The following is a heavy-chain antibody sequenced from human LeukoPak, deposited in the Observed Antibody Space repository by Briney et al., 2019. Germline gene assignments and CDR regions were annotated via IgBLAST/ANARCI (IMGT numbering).Heavy chain of an antibody. CDR2: MYYGGDN. D-gene: IGHD6-13*01. CDR1: GGSISSSAYY. CDR3: ARPAAAGIEAFDI. J-gene: IGHJ3*02. Sequence: SETLSLTCTVSGGSISSSAYYWGWIRQPPGKGLEWIANMYYGGDNYYNPSLKSRLTLSADTSKNQLSLKLCSVTAADTAVYYCARPAAAGIEAFDIWGQGTMVIVSS. V-gene: IGHV4-39*01.